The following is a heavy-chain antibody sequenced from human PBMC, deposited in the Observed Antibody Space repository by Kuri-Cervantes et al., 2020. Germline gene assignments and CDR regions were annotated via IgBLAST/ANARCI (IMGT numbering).Heavy chain of an antibody. Sequence: ESLKISCAASGFTFSSYSMNWVRQAPGKGLEWVSSISSSSSYIYYADSVKGRFTISRDNSKNTLSLQMNSPRVEDTAVYYCARDQWLVEGYYGMDVWGQGTTVTVSS. CDR2: ISSSSSYI. J-gene: IGHJ6*02. CDR1: GFTFSSYS. D-gene: IGHD6-19*01. V-gene: IGHV3-21*06. CDR3: ARDQWLVEGYYGMDV.